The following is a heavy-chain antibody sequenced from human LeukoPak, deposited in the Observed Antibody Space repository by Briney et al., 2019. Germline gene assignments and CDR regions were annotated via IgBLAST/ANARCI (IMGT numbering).Heavy chain of an antibody. V-gene: IGHV1-46*01. CDR1: GYTFTSYY. D-gene: IGHD1-26*01. CDR3: ARSGSGDAFDI. Sequence: ASVKVSCKASGYTFTSYYMHWVRQAPGQGLEWMGIINPSGGSTSYAQKFQGRVTMTRDMSTSTVYMELSSLRSEDTAVYYCARSGSGDAFDIWGQGTMVTVSS. J-gene: IGHJ3*02. CDR2: INPSGGST.